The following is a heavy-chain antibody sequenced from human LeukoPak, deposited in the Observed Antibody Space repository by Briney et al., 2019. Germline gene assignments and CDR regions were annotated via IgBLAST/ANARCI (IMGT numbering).Heavy chain of an antibody. CDR2: ISSSGSTI. J-gene: IGHJ4*02. V-gene: IGHV3-48*03. Sequence: GGSLRLSCAASGFTFSSYEMNWVRQAPGKGLEWVSYISSSGSTIYYADSVKGRFTISRDNAKNSLYLQMNSLRAEDKAVYYCARERGSSGYFDYWGQGTLVTVSS. D-gene: IGHD3-22*01. CDR1: GFTFSSYE. CDR3: ARERGSSGYFDY.